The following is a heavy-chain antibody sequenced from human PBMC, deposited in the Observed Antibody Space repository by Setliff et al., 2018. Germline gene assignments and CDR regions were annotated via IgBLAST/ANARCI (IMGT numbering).Heavy chain of an antibody. J-gene: IGHJ4*02. CDR1: GGSINTYY. CDR2: ISNSGST. Sequence: LSLTCTVSGGSINTYYWSWIRQPPGKGLEWIGYISNSGSTNYNPSLKNRVTISMDTSKNQFSLKLTSVTAADTAVYYCARRWGGVDYWGQGTLVTVSS. D-gene: IGHD1-26*01. CDR3: ARRWGGVDY. V-gene: IGHV4-59*01.